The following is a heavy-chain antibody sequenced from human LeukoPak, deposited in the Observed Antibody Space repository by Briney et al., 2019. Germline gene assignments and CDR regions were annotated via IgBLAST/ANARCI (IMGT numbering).Heavy chain of an antibody. Sequence: GGSLRLSCAVSGFTFSKYWMSWVRQAQGKGLEWVANIKEDGSEKYYVDFMRGRFTISRDNAKDSLYLQMNSLRAEDTAVYYCARIQLNAFDIWGQGTMVTVSS. J-gene: IGHJ3*02. CDR2: IKEDGSEK. CDR3: ARIQLNAFDI. V-gene: IGHV3-7*04. CDR1: GFTFSKYW. D-gene: IGHD1-1*01.